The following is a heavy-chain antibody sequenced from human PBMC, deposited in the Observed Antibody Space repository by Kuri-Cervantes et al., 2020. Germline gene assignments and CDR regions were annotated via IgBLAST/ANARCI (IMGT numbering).Heavy chain of an antibody. V-gene: IGHV4-34*01. D-gene: IGHD2-15*01. J-gene: IGHJ6*02. CDR3: ARGAPQYCSGGSCFYYYYYGMDV. CDR2: INHSGST. Sequence: SDTPSLTSAVYGGPFTGSYWSRIRQPPGKGLAWIGEINHSGSTNYNPSLKSRVTISVDTSKNQFSLKLSSVTAADTAVYYCARGAPQYCSGGSCFYYYYYGMDVWGQGTTVTVSS. CDR1: GGPFTGSY.